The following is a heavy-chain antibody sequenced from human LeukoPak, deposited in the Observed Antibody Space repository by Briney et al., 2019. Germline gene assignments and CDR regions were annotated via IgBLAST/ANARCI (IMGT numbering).Heavy chain of an antibody. CDR3: AKDARRGFDYSNSLEY. CDR2: IWSDGTNQ. D-gene: IGHD4-11*01. CDR1: KFTFSHYG. J-gene: IGHJ4*02. Sequence: PGGSLRLSCAASKFTFSHYGMHWVRQAPGKGLQWVAVIWSDGTNQYYADSVKGRFTISRDNSNKMVYLQMNSLRADDTGVYYCAKDARRGFDYSNSLEYWGQGALVIVSA. V-gene: IGHV3-33*06.